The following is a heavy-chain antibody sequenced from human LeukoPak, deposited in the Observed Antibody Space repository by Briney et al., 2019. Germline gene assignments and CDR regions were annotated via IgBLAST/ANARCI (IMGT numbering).Heavy chain of an antibody. CDR3: ARLRGDYDILTGVPSAAFDI. V-gene: IGHV1-3*01. CDR1: GYTFTSYA. J-gene: IGHJ3*02. CDR2: INAGNGNT. Sequence: ASVKVSCKASGYTFTSYAMHWVRQAPGQRLEWMGWINAGNGNTKYSQKFQGRVTITRDTSASTAYMELSSLRSEDTAVYYCARLRGDYDILTGVPSAAFDIWGQGTMVTVSS. D-gene: IGHD3-9*01.